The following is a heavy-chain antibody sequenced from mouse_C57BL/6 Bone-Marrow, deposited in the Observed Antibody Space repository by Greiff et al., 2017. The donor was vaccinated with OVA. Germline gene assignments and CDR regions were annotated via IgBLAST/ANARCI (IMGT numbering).Heavy chain of an antibody. CDR1: GYTFTSYW. D-gene: IGHD1-1*01. V-gene: IGHV1-64*01. Sequence: VQLQQPAAELVKPGASVKLSCKASGYTFTSYWMHWVKQRPGQGLEWIGMIHPNSGSTNYNEKFKSKATLTVDKSSSTAYMQLSSLTSEDSAVYYCAFITTVVAKDYFDYWGQGTTLTVSS. CDR3: AFITTVVAKDYFDY. CDR2: IHPNSGST. J-gene: IGHJ2*01.